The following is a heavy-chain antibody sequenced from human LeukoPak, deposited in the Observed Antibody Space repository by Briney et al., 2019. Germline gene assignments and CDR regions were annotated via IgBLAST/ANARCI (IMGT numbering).Heavy chain of an antibody. CDR2: ISWHSGSI. Sequence: GGSLRLSCAASGFTFDDYAMHWVRQAPGKGLEWVSSISWHSGSIGYADSVKGRFTISRDNAKNSLYLQMNSLRVEDMALYYCAKGRTYYYDSSAYPSPDAFDIWGQGTMVTVSS. D-gene: IGHD3-22*01. V-gene: IGHV3-9*03. J-gene: IGHJ3*02. CDR1: GFTFDDYA. CDR3: AKGRTYYYDSSAYPSPDAFDI.